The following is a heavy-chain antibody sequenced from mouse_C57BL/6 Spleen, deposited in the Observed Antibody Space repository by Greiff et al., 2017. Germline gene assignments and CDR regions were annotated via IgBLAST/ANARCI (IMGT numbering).Heavy chain of an antibody. CDR2: INPSNGGT. V-gene: IGHV1-53*01. CDR1: GYTFTSYW. D-gene: IGHD1-1*01. CDR3: ARHYYGSWWYYFDY. Sequence: QVQLQQPGTELVKPGASVKLSCKASGYTFTSYWMHWVKQRHGQGLEWIGNINPSNGGTTYNEKFKSKATLTVDKSSSTAYRQLSSLTSEDSAVYYCARHYYGSWWYYFDYGGQGTTLTVSS. J-gene: IGHJ2*01.